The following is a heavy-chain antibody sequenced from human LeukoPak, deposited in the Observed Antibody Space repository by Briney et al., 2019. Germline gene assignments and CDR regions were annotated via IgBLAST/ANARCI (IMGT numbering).Heavy chain of an antibody. CDR1: GFTFSSYS. V-gene: IGHV3-21*01. CDR2: ISSSSSYI. J-gene: IGHJ4*02. CDR3: ARAIAAQYCFDY. Sequence: GSLRLSCAASGFTFSSYSMNWVRQAPGKGLEWVSSISSSSSYIYYADSVKGRFTISRANAKNSLYLQMNSMRAEDTAVYYCARAIAAQYCFDYWGQGTLVTVPS. D-gene: IGHD6-6*01.